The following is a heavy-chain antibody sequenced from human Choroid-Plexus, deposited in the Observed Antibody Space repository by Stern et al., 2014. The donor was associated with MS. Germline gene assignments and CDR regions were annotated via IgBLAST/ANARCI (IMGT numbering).Heavy chain of an antibody. CDR2: ISGSGGGT. CDR3: AKEGRRDGYFDY. J-gene: IGHJ4*02. V-gene: IGHV3-23*04. Sequence: EVQLVESGGGVVQPGGSLRLSCAASGFNFWSYAMSWVRQAPGKDLEWVSGISGSGGGTFYADSVKGRFTISRDNSKNTVYLQMNSLRAEDTAVYFCAKEGRRDGYFDYWGQGTLVTVSS. CDR1: GFNFWSYA. D-gene: IGHD5-24*01.